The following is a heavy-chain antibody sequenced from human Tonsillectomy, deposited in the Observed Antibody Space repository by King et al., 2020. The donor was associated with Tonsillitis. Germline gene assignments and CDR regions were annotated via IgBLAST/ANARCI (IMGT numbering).Heavy chain of an antibody. J-gene: IGHJ3*02. CDR2: ISSSGSYI. Sequence: EVQLVESGGGLVKPGGSLRLSCAASGFIFTDYSMTWVRQAPGKGLEWVSSISSSGSYIYYADSVKGRITISRDNAENSLYLQMNSLRVEDTAVYYCARESFSDGESVSWDAFDIWGQGTMVTVSS. V-gene: IGHV3-21*01. CDR1: GFIFTDYS. D-gene: IGHD6-13*01. CDR3: ARESFSDGESVSWDAFDI.